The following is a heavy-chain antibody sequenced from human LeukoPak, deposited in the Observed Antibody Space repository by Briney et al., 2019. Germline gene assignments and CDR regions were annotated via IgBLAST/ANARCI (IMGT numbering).Heavy chain of an antibody. J-gene: IGHJ5*01. Sequence: VSVKVSCKASGYTFTDYYLHWVRQAPGQGLEWMGWINSNSGRTHYIQDFQGRVTMTRDTSISTAYMEVSRLRSDDTAVYYCARGGKYGCSGGSCYADSWGQGTLVTVSS. D-gene: IGHD2-15*01. CDR1: GYTFTDYY. CDR2: INSNSGRT. CDR3: ARGGKYGCSGGSCYADS. V-gene: IGHV1-2*02.